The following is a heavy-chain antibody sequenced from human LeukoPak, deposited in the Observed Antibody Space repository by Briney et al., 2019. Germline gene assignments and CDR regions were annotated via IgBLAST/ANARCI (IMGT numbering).Heavy chain of an antibody. CDR2: IYYSGST. V-gene: IGHV4-59*08. CDR1: GGSISTYY. J-gene: IGHJ4*02. Sequence: SETLSLTCTVSGGSISTYYWSWIRQPPGKGLEWIGYIYYSGSTYYNPSLKSRVTISVDTSKNQFSLKLSSVTTADTAVYYCATPKVDSSGLGYYFDYWGQGTLVTVSS. D-gene: IGHD3-22*01. CDR3: ATPKVDSSGLGYYFDY.